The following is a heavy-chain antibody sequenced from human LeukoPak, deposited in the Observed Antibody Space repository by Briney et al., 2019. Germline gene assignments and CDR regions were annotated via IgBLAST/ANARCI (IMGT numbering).Heavy chain of an antibody. CDR2: IKKDGSDK. J-gene: IGHJ3*02. CDR1: GFTFSSYW. V-gene: IGHV3-7*01. D-gene: IGHD6-19*01. CDR3: ARDASPGYNSAWFDAFDI. Sequence: GGSLRLSCAASGFTFSSYWMTWVRQAPGKGLEWVANIKKDGSDKNYVDSVKGRFTISRDTAKNSLYLQMNSLRAAETAVYYCARDASPGYNSAWFDAFDIWGQRTMVTVSS.